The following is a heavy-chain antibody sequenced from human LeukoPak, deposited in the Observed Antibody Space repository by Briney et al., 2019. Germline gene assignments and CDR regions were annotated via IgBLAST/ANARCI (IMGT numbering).Heavy chain of an antibody. V-gene: IGHV3-23*01. D-gene: IGHD3-22*01. CDR3: AKIYYYDSSGYYYRSFYFDY. Sequence: PGGSLRLSRAASGFTFSSYAMSWVRQAPGKGLEWVSAISGSGGSTYYADSVKGRFTISRDNSKNTLYLQMNILRAEDTAVYYCAKIYYYDSSGYYYRSFYFDYWGQGTLVTVSS. J-gene: IGHJ4*02. CDR2: ISGSGGST. CDR1: GFTFSSYA.